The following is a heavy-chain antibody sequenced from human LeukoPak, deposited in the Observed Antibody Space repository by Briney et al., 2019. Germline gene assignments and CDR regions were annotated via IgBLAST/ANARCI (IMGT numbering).Heavy chain of an antibody. CDR3: AKKYSSGRRPYDYYMDV. J-gene: IGHJ6*03. D-gene: IGHD6-19*01. Sequence: GGSLRLSCAASGFTFRSYEMNWVRQAPGKGLEWVSYISSSGSTIYYADSVKGRFTISRDNAKNSLYLQMSSLRAEDTAVYYCAKKYSSGRRPYDYYMDVWGKGTTVIVSS. CDR1: GFTFRSYE. V-gene: IGHV3-48*03. CDR2: ISSSGSTI.